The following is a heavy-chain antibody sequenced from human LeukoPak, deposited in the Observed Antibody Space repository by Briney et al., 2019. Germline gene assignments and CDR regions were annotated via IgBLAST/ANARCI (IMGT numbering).Heavy chain of an antibody. CDR2: ISHIGGT. J-gene: IGHJ3*02. CDR1: GDSFSSHY. D-gene: IGHD4-17*01. V-gene: IGHV4-59*11. CDR3: ARDLVTVTKGFDI. Sequence: SETLSLTCAVSGDSFSSHYWTWIRQSPGTGLEWIGYISHIGGTNYNPSLKSRVTISIDTSKNQFSLKLRSVTAADTAVYYCARDLVTVTKGFDIWGQGTVVSVSS.